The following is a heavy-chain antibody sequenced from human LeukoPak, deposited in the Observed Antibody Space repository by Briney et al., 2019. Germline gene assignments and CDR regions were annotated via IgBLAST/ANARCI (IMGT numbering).Heavy chain of an antibody. CDR2: IWYDGSNK. Sequence: PGRSLRLSCAASEFTFSSYGMHWVRQAPGKGLEWVALIWYDGSNKYYADSVKGRFTISRDNSKNTLYLQMNSLRAEDTAVYYCARRTTGDDYWGQGTLVTVSS. J-gene: IGHJ4*02. CDR3: ARRTTGDDY. V-gene: IGHV3-33*01. D-gene: IGHD4-17*01. CDR1: EFTFSSYG.